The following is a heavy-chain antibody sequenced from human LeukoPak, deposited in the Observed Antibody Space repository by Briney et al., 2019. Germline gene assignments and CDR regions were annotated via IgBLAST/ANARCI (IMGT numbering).Heavy chain of an antibody. D-gene: IGHD5-18*01. CDR3: ARDRYSYGYGDFDY. J-gene: IGHJ4*02. Sequence: ASVKVSCKASGYTFTSYGISWVRQAPGQGLEWVGWISAYNGNTNYAQKLQGRVTMTTDTSTSTAYMELRSLRSDDTAVYYCARDRYSYGYGDFDYWGQGTLVTVSS. CDR2: ISAYNGNT. V-gene: IGHV1-18*01. CDR1: GYTFTSYG.